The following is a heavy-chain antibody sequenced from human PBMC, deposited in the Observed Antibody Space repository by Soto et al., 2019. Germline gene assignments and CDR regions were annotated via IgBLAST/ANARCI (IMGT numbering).Heavy chain of an antibody. D-gene: IGHD4-17*01. CDR1: GYTFTGYY. CDR2: INPNSGGT. CDR3: ARATKVTTSEPSKDWFDP. J-gene: IGHJ5*02. Sequence: GDSVKVSCKASGYTFTGYYMHWVRQAPGQGLEWMGWINPNSGGTNYAQKFQGWVTMTRDTSISTAYMELSRLRSDDTAVYYCARATKVTTSEPSKDWFDPWGQGTLVTVSS. V-gene: IGHV1-2*04.